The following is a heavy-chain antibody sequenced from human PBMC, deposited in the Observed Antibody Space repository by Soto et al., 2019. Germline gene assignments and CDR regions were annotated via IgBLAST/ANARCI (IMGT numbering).Heavy chain of an antibody. CDR2: INHSGST. Sequence: SESLSGTCAFGGRSFIVYYWSGIRQPQGKGLEWIGEINHSGSTNYNPSLKSRVTISVDTYKNQFSLNLSSVTAADTDVYYCPRGRGIAAALRAFDIWGQGTMVIVSS. D-gene: IGHD6-13*01. CDR3: PRGRGIAAALRAFDI. J-gene: IGHJ3*02. CDR1: GRSFIVYY. V-gene: IGHV4-34*01.